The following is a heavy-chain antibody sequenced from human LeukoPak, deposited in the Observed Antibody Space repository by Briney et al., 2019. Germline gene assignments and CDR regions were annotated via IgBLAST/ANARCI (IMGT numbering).Heavy chain of an antibody. V-gene: IGHV4-4*07. CDR2: IYTSGST. Sequence: SETLSLTCSVSGVSISNYYWSWIRQPAGKGLEWIGRIYTSGSTKYNPSLKSRVTISVDTSKSQFSLKLSSVTAADTAVYYCARTEGIAAASGWYFDLWGRGTLVTVSS. CDR3: ARTEGIAAASGWYFDL. D-gene: IGHD6-13*01. J-gene: IGHJ2*01. CDR1: GVSISNYY.